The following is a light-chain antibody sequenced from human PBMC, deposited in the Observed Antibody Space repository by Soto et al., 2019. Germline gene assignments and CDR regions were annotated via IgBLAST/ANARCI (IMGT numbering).Light chain of an antibody. CDR3: QQRSNWPPIT. CDR1: QSVSSD. Sequence: EIVLTQSPATLSFSPGERATLSCSASQSVSSDLAWYQQKPGQAPGLLSYDASNRATGIPARFIGSGTGTHFTLTISSLEPEDFAVYFCQQRSNWPPITFGQGTRLV. J-gene: IGKJ5*01. CDR2: DAS. V-gene: IGKV3-11*01.